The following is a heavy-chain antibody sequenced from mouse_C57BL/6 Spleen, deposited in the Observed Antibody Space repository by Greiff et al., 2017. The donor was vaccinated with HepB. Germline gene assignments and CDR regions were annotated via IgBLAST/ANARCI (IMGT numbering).Heavy chain of an antibody. CDR1: GYTFTSYW. J-gene: IGHJ4*01. CDR3: ARKLNWDHAMDY. D-gene: IGHD4-1*01. Sequence: QVQLQQPGAELVMPGASVKLSCKASGYTFTSYWMHWVKQRPGQGLEWIGEIDPSDSYTNYNQKFKGKSTLTVDNSSSTAYMQLSSVTSEDSAVYYCARKLNWDHAMDYWGQGTSVTVSS. V-gene: IGHV1-69*01. CDR2: IDPSDSYT.